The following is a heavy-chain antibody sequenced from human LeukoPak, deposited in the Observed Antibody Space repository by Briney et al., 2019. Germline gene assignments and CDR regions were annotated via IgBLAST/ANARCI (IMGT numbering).Heavy chain of an antibody. CDR1: GGSISSYY. CDR3: ARAIWYGSGTTAFDY. J-gene: IGHJ4*02. CDR2: IYNSGST. Sequence: SETLSLTCTVSGGSISSYYWSWIRQPAGRGLEWIGRIYNSGSTNYNTNYNPSLTSRVTMSVDTSKNQFSLKLNSVSAADTAVYFCARAIWYGSGTTAFDYWGQGTLVTVSP. V-gene: IGHV4-4*07. D-gene: IGHD3-10*01.